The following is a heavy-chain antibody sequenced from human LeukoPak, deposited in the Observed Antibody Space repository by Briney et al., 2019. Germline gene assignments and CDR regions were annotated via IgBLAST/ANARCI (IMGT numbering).Heavy chain of an antibody. CDR1: GGSISSYY. J-gene: IGHJ3*02. CDR2: IYYSGST. V-gene: IGHV4-59*01. CDR3: AGTTGDAFDI. Sequence: SETLSLTCTVSGGSISSYYWSWIRQPPGKGLEWIGYIYYSGSTNYNPSLKSRVTISVDTSKNQFSLKLSSVTAADTAVYYCAGTTGDAFDIWGQGAIGNVSS. D-gene: IGHD1-1*01.